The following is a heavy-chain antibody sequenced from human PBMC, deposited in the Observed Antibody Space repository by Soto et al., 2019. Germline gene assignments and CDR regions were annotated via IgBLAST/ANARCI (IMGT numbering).Heavy chain of an antibody. CDR3: ARIRGSGWYGEFDY. Sequence: SGPTLVNPTQTLTLTCTFSGFSLSTSGMCVSWIRQPPGKALEWLALIDWDDDKYYSTSLKTRLTISKDTSKNQVVLTMTNMDPVDTATYYCARIRGSGWYGEFDYWGEGTLVPSPQ. CDR1: GFSLSTSGMC. V-gene: IGHV2-70*01. D-gene: IGHD6-19*01. CDR2: IDWDDDK. J-gene: IGHJ4*02.